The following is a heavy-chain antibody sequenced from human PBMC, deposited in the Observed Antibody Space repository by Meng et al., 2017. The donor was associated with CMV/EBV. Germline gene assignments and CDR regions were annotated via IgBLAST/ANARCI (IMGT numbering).Heavy chain of an antibody. J-gene: IGHJ6*02. CDR2: IKQDGSEK. CDR1: GFTFSSYS. D-gene: IGHD3-3*01. CDR3: ARDGRDDFWSGVDV. V-gene: IGHV3-7*01. Sequence: GGSLRLSCAASGFTFSSYSMNWVRQAPGKGLEWVANIKQDGSEKYYVDSVKGRFTISRDNAKNSLYLQMNSLRAEDTAVYYCARDGRDDFWSGVDVWGQGTTVTVSS.